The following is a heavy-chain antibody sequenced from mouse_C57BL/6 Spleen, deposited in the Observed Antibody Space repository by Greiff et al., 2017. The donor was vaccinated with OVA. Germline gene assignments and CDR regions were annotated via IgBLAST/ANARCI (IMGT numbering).Heavy chain of an antibody. J-gene: IGHJ2*01. CDR1: GYTFTDYN. Sequence: VQLQKSGPELVKPGASVKIPCKASGYTFTDYNMDWVKQSHGKSLEWIGDINPNNGGTIYNQKFKGKATLTVDKSSSTAYMELRSLTSEDTAVYYCARSKLGRNYFDYWGQGTTLTVSS. D-gene: IGHD4-1*01. CDR2: INPNNGGT. CDR3: ARSKLGRNYFDY. V-gene: IGHV1-18*01.